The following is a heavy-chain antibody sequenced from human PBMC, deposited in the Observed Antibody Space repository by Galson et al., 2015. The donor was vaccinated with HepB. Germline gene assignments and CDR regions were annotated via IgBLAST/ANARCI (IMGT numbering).Heavy chain of an antibody. CDR1: GYTFSGYD. V-gene: IGHV1-8*01. J-gene: IGHJ4*02. CDR2: MNPRSDYT. CDR3: VRGLDPDY. Sequence: SVKVSCKASGYTFSGYDMMWVRQATGQGLEWMGWMNPRSDYTGYAEKFQGRVIMTGDSSISTAYMEPTSLTLEDTGVYYCVRGLDPDYWGQGTLVTVSS.